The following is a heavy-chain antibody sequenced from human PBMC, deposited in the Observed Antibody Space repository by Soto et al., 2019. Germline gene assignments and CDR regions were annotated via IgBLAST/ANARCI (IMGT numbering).Heavy chain of an antibody. CDR3: VQTTGWPGFDY. Sequence: EVPLVESGGGLIQPVGSLRLSCAASGFAVSSKYMTWVRQAPGKGLEWVSVIYVGGTTYYADSVKGRFTTSRDTSKNTLYLQMNSLRAEDTAVYYCVQTTGWPGFDYWGQGTLVTVSS. J-gene: IGHJ4*02. CDR1: GFAVSSKY. V-gene: IGHV3-53*01. D-gene: IGHD6-19*01. CDR2: IYVGGTT.